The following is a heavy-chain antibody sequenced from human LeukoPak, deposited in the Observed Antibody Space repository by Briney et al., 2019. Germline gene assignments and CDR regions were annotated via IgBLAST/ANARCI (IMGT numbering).Heavy chain of an antibody. Sequence: GGSLRLSCAASGFTFSNYAMTWVRQAPGKGLEWVSAISGSGGITYYADSVKGRFTISRDNSKDTLYLQMNSLRAEDTAVYYCAKNGTTMGGTPYYYYSMDVRGKGTTVTVSS. CDR2: ISGSGGIT. V-gene: IGHV3-23*01. CDR1: GFTFSNYA. D-gene: IGHD1-1*01. J-gene: IGHJ6*03. CDR3: AKNGTTMGGTPYYYYSMDV.